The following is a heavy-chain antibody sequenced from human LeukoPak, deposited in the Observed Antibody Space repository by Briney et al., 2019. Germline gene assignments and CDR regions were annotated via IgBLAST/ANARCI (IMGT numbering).Heavy chain of an antibody. D-gene: IGHD6-19*01. V-gene: IGHV3-23*01. Sequence: GGSLRLSCAASGFAFDTHAMSWVRQAPGRGLEWVSAISGSGDRTHYADSVKGRFTISRDNSKNTLYLQLHSLRAEDTAIYYCAKDRQKWQWLVMYYFDSWGQGTLVTVSS. J-gene: IGHJ4*02. CDR3: AKDRQKWQWLVMYYFDS. CDR1: GFAFDTHA. CDR2: ISGSGDRT.